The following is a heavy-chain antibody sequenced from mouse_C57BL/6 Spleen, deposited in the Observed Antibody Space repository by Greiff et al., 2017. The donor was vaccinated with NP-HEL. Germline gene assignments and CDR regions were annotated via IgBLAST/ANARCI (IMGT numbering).Heavy chain of an antibody. CDR2: IDPSDSET. J-gene: IGHJ4*01. CDR1: GYTFTSYW. V-gene: IGHV1-52*01. CDR3: AREGNYDAMDY. Sequence: QVQLQQPGAELVRPGSSVKLSCKASGYTFTSYWMHWVKQRPIQGLEWIGNIDPSDSETHYNQKFKDKATLTVDKSSSTAYMQLSSLTSDDSAVYYCAREGNYDAMDYWGQGTSVTVSS.